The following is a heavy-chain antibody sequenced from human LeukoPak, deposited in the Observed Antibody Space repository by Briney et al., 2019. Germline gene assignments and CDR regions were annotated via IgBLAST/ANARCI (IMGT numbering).Heavy chain of an antibody. J-gene: IGHJ5*02. Sequence: ASETLSLTCAVYGGSFSGYYWSWIRQPPGKGLEWIGEINHSGSTNYNPSLKSRVTISVDTSKNQFSLKLSSVTAADTAVYYCAREGYCSSTSCYIPWGQGTLVTVSS. V-gene: IGHV4-34*01. CDR2: INHSGST. CDR1: GGSFSGYY. D-gene: IGHD2-2*02. CDR3: AREGYCSSTSCYIP.